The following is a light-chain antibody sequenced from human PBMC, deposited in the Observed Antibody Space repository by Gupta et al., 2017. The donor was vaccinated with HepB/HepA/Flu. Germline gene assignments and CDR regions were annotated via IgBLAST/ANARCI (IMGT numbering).Light chain of an antibody. V-gene: IGKV3-20*01. CDR1: QSVSSSY. J-gene: IGKJ4*01. Sequence: EIVLTQSPGTLSLSPGERATLSCRASQSVSSSYLAWYQQKPGQAPRLLIYGASSRATGIPDRFSGSGSGTEFTLTISRLEPEDFAVYYCQQYGSSLLTFGRGTKVDIK. CDR3: QQYGSSLLT. CDR2: GAS.